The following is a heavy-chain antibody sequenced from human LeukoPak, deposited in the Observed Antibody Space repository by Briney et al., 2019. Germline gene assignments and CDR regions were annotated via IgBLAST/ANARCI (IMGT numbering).Heavy chain of an antibody. V-gene: IGHV3-69-1*01. D-gene: IGHD1-26*01. CDR3: ARDPTYYLRYGYFDS. CDR1: GFTFSNYN. CDR2: SSSSVII. J-gene: IGHJ4*02. Sequence: GGSLRLSCAASGFTFSNYNMIWVRQAPGKGLEWLSYSSSSVIIHYADSVKGRFTISRDNAKNSLYLQMNSLRAEDTAVYYCARDPTYYLRYGYFDSWGQGTLVTVSS.